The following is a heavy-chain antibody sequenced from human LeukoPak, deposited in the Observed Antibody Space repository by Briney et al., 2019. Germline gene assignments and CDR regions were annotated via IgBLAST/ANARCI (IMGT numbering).Heavy chain of an antibody. V-gene: IGHV1-69*05. D-gene: IGHD3-22*01. CDR2: IIPIFSTA. CDR3: ARCDSSGYSPYYFDY. CDR1: GYTFKNYD. J-gene: IGHJ4*02. Sequence: SVKVSCKASGYTFKNYDINWVRQATGQGLEWMGGIIPIFSTANYAQKFQGRVTITTDESTSTAYMELSSLRSEDTAVYYCARCDSSGYSPYYFDYWGQGTLVTVSS.